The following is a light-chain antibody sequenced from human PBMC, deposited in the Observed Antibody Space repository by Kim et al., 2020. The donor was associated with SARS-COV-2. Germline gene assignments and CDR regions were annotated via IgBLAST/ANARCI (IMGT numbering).Light chain of an antibody. CDR2: EGS. Sequence: GQAVTISCTGTSSDVGGYNSVSWYQQHPGKAPKLMIYEGSKRPSGVPDRFSGSKADNTASLTVSGLQAEDEADYYCSSYAGNNIWVFGGGTQLTVL. V-gene: IGLV2-8*01. CDR1: SSDVGGYNS. CDR3: SSYAGNNIWV. J-gene: IGLJ3*02.